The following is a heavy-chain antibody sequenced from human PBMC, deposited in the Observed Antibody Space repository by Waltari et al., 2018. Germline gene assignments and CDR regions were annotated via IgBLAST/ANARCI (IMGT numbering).Heavy chain of an antibody. CDR1: GYSISSGYY. CDR2: IYHSGST. V-gene: IGHV4-38-2*01. Sequence: QVQLQESGPGLVKPSETLSLTCAVSGYSISSGYYWGWIRQPPGKGLEWIGSIYHSGSTYYNPSLRSRVTISEDTSKTQFSLKLSSVTAADTAVYYCARAPYYYDSSGYLNYVDYWGQGTLVTVSS. D-gene: IGHD3-22*01. CDR3: ARAPYYYDSSGYLNYVDY. J-gene: IGHJ4*02.